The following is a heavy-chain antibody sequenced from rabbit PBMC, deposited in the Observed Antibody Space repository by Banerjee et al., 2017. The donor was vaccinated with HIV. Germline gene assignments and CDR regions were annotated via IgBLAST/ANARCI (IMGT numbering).Heavy chain of an antibody. J-gene: IGHJ4*01. V-gene: IGHV1S47*01. CDR1: GIDFSSNA. D-gene: IGHD4-1*01. Sequence: QQQLEESGGGLVKPGGTLTLTCKASGIDFSSNAMCWVRQAPGKGPEWIGYIDPVFGSTYYASWVNGRFTISKTSSTTVTLQMTSLTAADTATYFCARDLAGVIGWNFNLWGPGTLVTVS. CDR2: IDPVFGST. CDR3: ARDLAGVIGWNFNL.